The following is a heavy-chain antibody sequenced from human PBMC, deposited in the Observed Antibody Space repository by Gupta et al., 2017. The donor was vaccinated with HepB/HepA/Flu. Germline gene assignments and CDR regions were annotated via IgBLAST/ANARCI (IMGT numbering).Heavy chain of an antibody. V-gene: IGHV3-30*18. Sequence: QVQLVESGGGVLQPGRTLRLSCAASRSTFSGYGIHWVRQVPGMGLEWVALISYDGNVEDYADSVKGRFTSSRDNSKSTLFLQMDSLRLEDTAIYYCAKTSGTYYIDYWGQGTLVTVSS. CDR2: ISYDGNVE. CDR1: RSTFSGYG. D-gene: IGHD1-26*01. J-gene: IGHJ4*02. CDR3: AKTSGTYYIDY.